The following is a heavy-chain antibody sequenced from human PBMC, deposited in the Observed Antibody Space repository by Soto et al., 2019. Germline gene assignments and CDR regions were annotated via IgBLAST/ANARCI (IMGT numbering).Heavy chain of an antibody. CDR1: GGTFSSYA. CDR2: IIPIFGTA. CDR3: ARVLRRDGYSSLDY. J-gene: IGHJ4*02. Sequence: QVQLVQSGAEVKKPGSSVKVSCTASGGTFSSYAISWVRQAPGQGLEWMGGIIPIFGTANYAQKCQGRVTITADESTSTAYMALSSLRSEDTAMYYCARVLRRDGYSSLDYWGQGTLVTVSS. V-gene: IGHV1-69*12. D-gene: IGHD2-15*01.